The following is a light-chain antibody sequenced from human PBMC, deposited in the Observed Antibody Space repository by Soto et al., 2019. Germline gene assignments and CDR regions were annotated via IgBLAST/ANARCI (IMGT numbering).Light chain of an antibody. CDR2: DAS. J-gene: IGKJ1*01. V-gene: IGKV3-15*01. CDR1: QYIGSA. Sequence: EVVLTQAPATLSVSPGYRATLSCRARQYIGSAVAWYHQRSGQAPRLLIFDASIRVPTTPARFSGSVSGTEFALPISSLESEDFAVYFCTQYGDRPRTFGQGTKGEIK. CDR3: TQYGDRPRT.